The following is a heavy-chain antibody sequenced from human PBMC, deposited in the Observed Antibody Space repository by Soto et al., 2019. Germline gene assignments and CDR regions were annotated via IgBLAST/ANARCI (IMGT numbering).Heavy chain of an antibody. D-gene: IGHD6-6*01. J-gene: IGHJ3*02. CDR3: ARRRRRIAAPKDAFDI. Sequence: QVQLQESGPGLVKPSGTLSLTCAVSGGSISSSNWWSWVRQPPGKGLEWIGEIYHSGSTNYNPSLKRRVTISVDKFKNQFSLKLSSVTAADTAVYYCARRRRRIAAPKDAFDIWGQGTMVTVSS. V-gene: IGHV4-4*02. CDR2: IYHSGST. CDR1: GGSISSSNW.